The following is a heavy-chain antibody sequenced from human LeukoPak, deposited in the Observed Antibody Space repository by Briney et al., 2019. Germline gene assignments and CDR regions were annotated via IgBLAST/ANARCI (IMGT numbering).Heavy chain of an antibody. CDR1: GGSISSSNW. CDR3: ARLHYYDSSGYYFAVDP. Sequence: SGTLSLTCAVSGGSISSSNWWSWVRQPPGKGLEWIGEIYHSGSTNYNPSLKSRVTISVDKSKNQFSLKLSSVTAADTAVYYCARLHYYDSSGYYFAVDPWGQGTLVTVSS. V-gene: IGHV4-4*02. CDR2: IYHSGST. D-gene: IGHD3-22*01. J-gene: IGHJ5*02.